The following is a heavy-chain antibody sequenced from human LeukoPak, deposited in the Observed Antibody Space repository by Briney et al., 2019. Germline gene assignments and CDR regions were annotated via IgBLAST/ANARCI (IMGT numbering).Heavy chain of an antibody. D-gene: IGHD6-13*01. V-gene: IGHV1-24*01. CDR2: FDPEDGET. J-gene: IGHJ3*02. Sequence: ASVNVSCKVSGYTLTELSMHWVRQAPGKGLEWMGGFDPEDGETIYAQKFQGRVTMTEDTSTDTAYMELSSLRSEDTAVYYCATVRSSSKKRTSRAFDIWGQGTMVTVSS. CDR3: ATVRSSSKKRTSRAFDI. CDR1: GYTLTELS.